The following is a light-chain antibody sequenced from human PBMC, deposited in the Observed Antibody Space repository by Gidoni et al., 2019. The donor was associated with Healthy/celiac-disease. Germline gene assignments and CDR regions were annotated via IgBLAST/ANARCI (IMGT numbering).Light chain of an antibody. CDR1: SLRSHY. J-gene: IGLJ2*01. Sequence: SSELTQDPTVSVALGQTVRITCQGDSLRSHYASWYQETPGQAPVLVIYGKNNRPSGIPDRFSGSSSGNTASLTITGAQAEDEADYYCNSRDSSGNHLDVVFGGGTKLTVL. CDR2: GKN. CDR3: NSRDSSGNHLDVV. V-gene: IGLV3-19*01.